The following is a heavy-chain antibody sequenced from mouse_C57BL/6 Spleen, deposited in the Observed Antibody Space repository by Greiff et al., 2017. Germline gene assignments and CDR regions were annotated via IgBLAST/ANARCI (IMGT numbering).Heavy chain of an antibody. CDR1: GYTFTDHT. D-gene: IGHD2-3*01. CDR3: AEAIYDGYYVTFYFDY. J-gene: IGHJ2*01. Sequence: VKLQESDAELVKPGASVKISCKVSGYTFTDHTIHWMKQRPEQGLEWIGYIYPRDGSTKYNEKFKGKATLTADKSSSTAYMQLNSLTSEDSAVYFCAEAIYDGYYVTFYFDYWGQGTTLTVSS. CDR2: IYPRDGST. V-gene: IGHV1-78*01.